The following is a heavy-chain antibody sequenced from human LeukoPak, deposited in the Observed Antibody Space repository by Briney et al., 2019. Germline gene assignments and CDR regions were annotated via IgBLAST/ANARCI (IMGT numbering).Heavy chain of an antibody. CDR3: AKDFRPYYYYYGMDL. Sequence: GGSLRLSCAASGFTFSSYAMSWVRQAPGKGLEWVSAISGSGGSTYYADSVKGRFTISRDNGKNSLYLQMNSLRAEDTALYFCAKDFRPYYYYYGMDLWGQGTTVTVSS. CDR1: GFTFSSYA. V-gene: IGHV3-23*01. J-gene: IGHJ6*02. CDR2: ISGSGGST.